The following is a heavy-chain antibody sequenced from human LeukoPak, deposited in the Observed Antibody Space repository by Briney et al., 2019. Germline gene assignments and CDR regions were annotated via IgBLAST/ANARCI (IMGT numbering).Heavy chain of an antibody. Sequence: GGSLRLSCAASGFNFSSYWMSWVRQAPGKGLEWVANIKQDGSEKYYVDSVKGRFTISRDNAKNSLYPQMNSLRAEDTAVYYCARDKYLDYWGQGTLVTVSS. CDR1: GFNFSSYW. J-gene: IGHJ4*02. CDR3: ARDKYLDY. V-gene: IGHV3-7*01. CDR2: IKQDGSEK.